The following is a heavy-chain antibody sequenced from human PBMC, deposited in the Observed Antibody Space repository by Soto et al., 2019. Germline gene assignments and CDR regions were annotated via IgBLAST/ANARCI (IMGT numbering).Heavy chain of an antibody. D-gene: IGHD5-18*01. CDR1: GGSIRSGSYY. Sequence: SETLSLTCTVSGGSIRSGSYYWGWIRQPPGEGLEWIGSIYYSGKTDNNPSLKSRVATSVDTSKNQFSLKMSAVTAADTAVYYCARQRYGGKYYYGMDVWGQGTTVTVSS. J-gene: IGHJ6*02. V-gene: IGHV4-39*01. CDR3: ARQRYGGKYYYGMDV. CDR2: IYYSGKT.